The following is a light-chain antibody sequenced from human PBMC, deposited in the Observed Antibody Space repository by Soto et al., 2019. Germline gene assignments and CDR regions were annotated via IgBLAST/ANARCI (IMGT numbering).Light chain of an antibody. CDR3: QQYGSSPNT. Sequence: EIVMTQSPATLSVSPGERATLSCRASQSVSSNLAWYQQKPGQAPRLLIYGASSRATGIPDRFSGSGSGTDFTLTISSLQSEDFAVYYCQQYGSSPNTFGQGTRLEIK. CDR2: GAS. CDR1: QSVSSN. V-gene: IGKV3D-15*01. J-gene: IGKJ5*01.